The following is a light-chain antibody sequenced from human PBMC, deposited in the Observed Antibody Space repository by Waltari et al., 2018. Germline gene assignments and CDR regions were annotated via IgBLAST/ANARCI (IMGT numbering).Light chain of an antibody. CDR1: QDIIKW. V-gene: IGKV1-12*01. Sequence: DIQMTQSPSSVSASVGDSVTITCRASQDIIKWVAWYQQKPGKAPKLLIYAASSLKDGVPSRFSGSGSGAHFTLTISSLQPDDFATYYCQQGHSFPVTFGGGTKVDFK. J-gene: IGKJ4*01. CDR3: QQGHSFPVT. CDR2: AAS.